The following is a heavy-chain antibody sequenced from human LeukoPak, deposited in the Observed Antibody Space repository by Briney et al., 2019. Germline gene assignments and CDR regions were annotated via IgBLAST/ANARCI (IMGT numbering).Heavy chain of an antibody. Sequence: SETLSLTCTVSGGSISSYYWSWIRQPPGKGLEWIGYIYTSGSTNYNPSLKSRVTISVDTSKNQFSLKLSSVTAADTAVYYWARQTVDYDILTRYYSGWFDPWGQGSLVTVSS. CDR3: ARQTVDYDILTRYYSGWFDP. V-gene: IGHV4-4*09. CDR1: GGSISSYY. CDR2: IYTSGST. D-gene: IGHD3-9*01. J-gene: IGHJ5*02.